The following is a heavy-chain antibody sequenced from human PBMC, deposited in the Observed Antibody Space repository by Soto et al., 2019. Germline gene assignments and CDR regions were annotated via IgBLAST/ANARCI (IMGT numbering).Heavy chain of an antibody. D-gene: IGHD2-2*02. CDR3: ARDDCSSTSCYRMDV. CDR1: GFTFSSYS. J-gene: IGHJ6*02. V-gene: IGHV3-21*01. Sequence: GGSLRLSCAASGFTFSSYSMNWVRQAPGKGLEWVSSISSSSSYIYYADSVKGRFTISRDNAKNSLYLQMNSLRAEGTAVYYCARDDCSSTSCYRMDVWGQGTTVTVSS. CDR2: ISSSSSYI.